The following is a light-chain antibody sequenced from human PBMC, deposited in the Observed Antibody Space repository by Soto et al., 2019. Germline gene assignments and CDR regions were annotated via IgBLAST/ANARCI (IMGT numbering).Light chain of an antibody. Sequence: IVLTQSQDTLSLSPGERATLSCLASQSVSSYLAWYQQKPGQAPRLLIYDASNRATGIPARFSGSGSGTDFTLTISSLQSEDFAVYYCHQYNNWPPITFGQGTRLEI. J-gene: IGKJ5*01. CDR3: HQYNNWPPIT. V-gene: IGKV3-11*01. CDR2: DAS. CDR1: QSVSSY.